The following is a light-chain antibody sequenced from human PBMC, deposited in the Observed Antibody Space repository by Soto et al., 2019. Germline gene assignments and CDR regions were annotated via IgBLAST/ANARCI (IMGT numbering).Light chain of an antibody. CDR2: AAS. CDR3: QQTRSYPST. V-gene: IGKV1-17*01. Sequence: IQLTQSPSSLYASVGDRVTITCRASQAIRTALGWYQQKPGKVPKLLIYAASILQSGVPSRFSGSGSGTDFTLTISSLQAEDFATYYCQQTRSYPSTFGGGTKVDIK. J-gene: IGKJ4*01. CDR1: QAIRTA.